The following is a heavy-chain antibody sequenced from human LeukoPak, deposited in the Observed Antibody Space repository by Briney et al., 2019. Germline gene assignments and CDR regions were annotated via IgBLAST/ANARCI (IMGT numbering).Heavy chain of an antibody. CDR1: GDSLTRHF. J-gene: IGHJ3*02. CDR3: ARRMATVTDAFDI. CDR2: VFHSGTT. D-gene: IGHD5-24*01. Sequence: PSETLSLTCNVSGDSLTRHFWSWIRQTPGKGLEWIGYVFHSGTTNYSPSLKSRVTISLDTSKKQFYLRLAPVTAADTALYYCARRMATVTDAFDIWGRGTMVSVSS. V-gene: IGHV4-59*08.